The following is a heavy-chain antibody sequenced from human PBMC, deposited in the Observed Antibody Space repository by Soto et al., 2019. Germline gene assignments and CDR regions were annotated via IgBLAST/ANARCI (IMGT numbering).Heavy chain of an antibody. CDR1: GFSFSTYA. V-gene: IGHV3-23*01. J-gene: IGHJ4*02. CDR2: ISSSGTRT. CDR3: AKSITARPFDY. D-gene: IGHD6-6*01. Sequence: GGSLRLSCAASGFSFSTYAMRWVRQAPGKGLEWVSGISSSGTRTYYAEAVRGRFTISRDNSKNTLYLQMNSLRAEDTAVYYCAKSITARPFDYWGQGALVTVSS.